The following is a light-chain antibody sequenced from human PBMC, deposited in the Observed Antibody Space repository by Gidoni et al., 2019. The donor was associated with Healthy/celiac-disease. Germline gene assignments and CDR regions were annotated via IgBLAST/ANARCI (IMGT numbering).Light chain of an antibody. CDR3: QKYNTRRLGT. J-gene: IGKJ1*01. CDR2: GAS. Sequence: VMTQSPATLSVSPGKRATLSCRASQSVSSNLGWYQQKPGQAPRLRIYGASTRATGIPATLSGSGSGTEVTLTNSSLQSEDVAVYYCQKYNTRRLGTFGQGTKVEIK. V-gene: IGKV3-15*01. CDR1: QSVSSN.